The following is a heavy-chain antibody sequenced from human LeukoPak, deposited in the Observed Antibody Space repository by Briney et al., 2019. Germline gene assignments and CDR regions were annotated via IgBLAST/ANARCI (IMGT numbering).Heavy chain of an antibody. CDR1: GVTFSSHA. Sequence: PGGSLRLSCVVSGVTFSSHAMTWVRQAPRKGLEWVSGITGSCGSTDHAESVKGRFTISRDNSKNTLYLQMNNLRAEDTAVYYCASRPASETYFGVFDYWGQGTLVTVSS. CDR3: ASRPASETYFGVFDY. V-gene: IGHV3-23*01. D-gene: IGHD4-17*01. J-gene: IGHJ4*02. CDR2: ITGSCGST.